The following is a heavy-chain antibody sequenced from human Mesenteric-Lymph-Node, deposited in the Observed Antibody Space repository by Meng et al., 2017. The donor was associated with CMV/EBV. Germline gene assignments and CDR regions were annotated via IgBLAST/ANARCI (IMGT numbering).Heavy chain of an antibody. Sequence: GYTFTSYAMSWVRQAPGQGLEWMGWINADTGNPTYAQNFTDRFVFSLDTSVSTAYLQISSLEAEDTAVYYCARPVGYCSDTSCYLAYWGQGTLVTVSS. CDR1: GYTFTSYA. CDR2: INADTGNP. CDR3: ARPVGYCSDTSCYLAY. D-gene: IGHD2-2*01. J-gene: IGHJ4*02. V-gene: IGHV7-4-1*02.